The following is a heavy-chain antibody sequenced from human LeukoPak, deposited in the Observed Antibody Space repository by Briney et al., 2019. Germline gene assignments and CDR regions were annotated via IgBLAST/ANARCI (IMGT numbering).Heavy chain of an antibody. V-gene: IGHV4-39*07. CDR1: GGSISSSSYY. CDR2: IYYSGST. J-gene: IGHJ2*01. Sequence: SETLSLTCTVSGGSISSSSYYWGWIRQPPGKGLEWIGSIYYSGSTYYNPSLKSRVTISVDTSKNQFSLKLSSVTAADTAVYYCARGDWHFDLWGRGTLVTVSS. CDR3: ARGDWHFDL.